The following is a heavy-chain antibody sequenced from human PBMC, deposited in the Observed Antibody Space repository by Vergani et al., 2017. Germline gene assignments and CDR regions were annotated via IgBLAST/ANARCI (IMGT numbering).Heavy chain of an antibody. J-gene: IGHJ4*02. V-gene: IGHV3-30*02. D-gene: IGHD2-15*01. CDR3: ARDSGTDRTRLFFDY. Sequence: VQLVESGGGLVKPGGSLRLSCAASGFTFSSYGMHWVRQAPGKGLEWVAFIRYDGSNKYYADSVKGRFTISRDNSKNTLYLQMNSLRAEDTAVYYCARDSGTDRTRLFFDYWGQGTLVTVSS. CDR2: IRYDGSNK. CDR1: GFTFSSYG.